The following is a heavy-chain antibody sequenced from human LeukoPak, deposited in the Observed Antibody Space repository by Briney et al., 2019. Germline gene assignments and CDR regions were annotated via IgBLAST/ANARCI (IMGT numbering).Heavy chain of an antibody. Sequence: GESLQISCQGSGYSFTSYWIGWVRQMPGKGLEWMGIIYPGDSDTRYSPSFQGQVTISADKSISTAYLQWSSLKASDTAMYYCAREGRGSSGWYGSGIGYWGQGTLVTVSS. V-gene: IGHV5-51*01. CDR2: IYPGDSDT. D-gene: IGHD6-19*01. CDR3: AREGRGSSGWYGSGIGY. CDR1: GYSFTSYW. J-gene: IGHJ4*02.